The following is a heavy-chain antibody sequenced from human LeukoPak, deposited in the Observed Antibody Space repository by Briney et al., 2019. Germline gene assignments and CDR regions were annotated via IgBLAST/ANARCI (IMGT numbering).Heavy chain of an antibody. CDR3: TKDSGHHRTDC. D-gene: IGHD1-26*01. J-gene: IGHJ4*02. CDR1: GGSINRSSYY. Sequence: SETLSLACSVSGGSINRSSYYWGWIRQAPGKGLEWIGSVYYDGNTYYNPNPSLKSRATVSMDTSRNQFSLKLRSVTAADTAVYYCTKDSGHHRTDCWGQGTLVTVSS. V-gene: IGHV4-39*02. CDR2: VYYDGNT.